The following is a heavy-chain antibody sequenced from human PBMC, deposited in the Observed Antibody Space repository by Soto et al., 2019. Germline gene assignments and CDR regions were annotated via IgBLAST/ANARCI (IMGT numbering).Heavy chain of an antibody. Sequence: EVQLVESGGGLVQPGRSLRLSCAASGFTFDDYAMPWVRQAPGKGLEWVSGISWNSGSMGYADSVKGLFTISRDNAKNSLYLQMNSLRAEDTALYYCAKALAAAGNIMDVWGQGTTVTVSS. CDR3: AKALAAAGNIMDV. D-gene: IGHD6-13*01. V-gene: IGHV3-9*01. CDR1: GFTFDDYA. CDR2: ISWNSGSM. J-gene: IGHJ6*02.